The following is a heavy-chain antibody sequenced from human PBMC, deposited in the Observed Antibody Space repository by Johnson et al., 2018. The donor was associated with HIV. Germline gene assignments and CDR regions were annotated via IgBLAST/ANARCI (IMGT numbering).Heavy chain of an antibody. V-gene: IGHV3-7*03. CDR2: IKQDGSSA. Sequence: VQLVESGGGVVQPGRSLRLSCAASGFTFGSYAMHWVRQAPGKGLEWVANIKQDGSSAFYVDSVKGRFTIARDNAKHSLHLQMNSLRTEDTAIYYCAKDRVRYSSDVDALDMWGQGTMVTVSP. J-gene: IGHJ3*02. CDR1: GFTFGSYA. CDR3: AKDRVRYSSDVDALDM. D-gene: IGHD6-19*01.